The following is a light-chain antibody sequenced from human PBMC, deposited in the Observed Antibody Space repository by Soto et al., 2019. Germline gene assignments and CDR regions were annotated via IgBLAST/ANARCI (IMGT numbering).Light chain of an antibody. Sequence: ALTQPPSASGSPGQSVTISCAGTSNDVGAHNYVSWYQQHPGKAPRLMIYEVSKRPSGVPDRFSGSKSGNTASLTVSGLQAEDEADYYCSSYAGMFGGGTKLTAL. CDR1: SNDVGAHNY. CDR3: SSYAGM. J-gene: IGLJ3*02. CDR2: EVS. V-gene: IGLV2-8*01.